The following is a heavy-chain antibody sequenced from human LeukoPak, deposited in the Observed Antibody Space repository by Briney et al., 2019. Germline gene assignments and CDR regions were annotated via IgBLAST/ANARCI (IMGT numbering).Heavy chain of an antibody. CDR1: GFTFSSYS. J-gene: IGHJ5*02. V-gene: IGHV3-21*01. CDR3: ARDRSNVAAAGGWFDP. Sequence: GGSLRLSCAASGFTFSSYSMNWVRQAPGKGLEWVSSISGSSSYIYYADSVKGRFTISRDNAKNSLYLQMNSLRAEDTAVYYCARDRSNVAAAGGWFDPWGQGTLVTVSS. CDR2: ISGSSSYI. D-gene: IGHD6-13*01.